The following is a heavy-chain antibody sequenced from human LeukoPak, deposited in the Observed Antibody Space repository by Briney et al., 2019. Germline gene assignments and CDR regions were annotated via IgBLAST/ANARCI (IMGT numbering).Heavy chain of an antibody. Sequence: GGSLRLSCAASGFTFSSYGMHWVRQAPGKGLEWVAVIWYDGSNKYYADSVKGRFTISRDNSKNTLYLQMNSLRAEDTAVYYCARGDYYYGSGSYYWGQETLVTVSS. D-gene: IGHD3-10*01. CDR1: GFTFSSYG. V-gene: IGHV3-33*01. J-gene: IGHJ4*02. CDR3: ARGDYYYGSGSYY. CDR2: IWYDGSNK.